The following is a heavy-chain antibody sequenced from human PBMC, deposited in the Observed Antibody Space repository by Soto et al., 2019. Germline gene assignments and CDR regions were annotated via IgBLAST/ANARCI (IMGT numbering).Heavy chain of an antibody. D-gene: IGHD5-12*01. CDR1: GFTFSSYA. CDR3: ARDFSMVIVAPGY. Sequence: VGSLRLSCAASGFTFSSYAMHWVRQAPGKGLEGVGFIWYDGSNTFYAESVKGRFTISRDNSKNTVYLQINALRAEDTAVYYCARDFSMVIVAPGYWGQGTTVTVSS. V-gene: IGHV3-33*01. J-gene: IGHJ4*02. CDR2: IWYDGSNT.